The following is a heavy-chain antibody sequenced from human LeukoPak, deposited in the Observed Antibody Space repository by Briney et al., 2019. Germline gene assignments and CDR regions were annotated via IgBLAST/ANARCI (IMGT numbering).Heavy chain of an antibody. CDR3: TTGGYYFDY. Sequence: PGGSLRLSCAGSGFTFSNGWRNWVRQAPGKGLEWVGRIKSIVDGGTIDYAAPVKGRFTISRDDSKNTVYLQMNGLKTEDTAVYYCTTGGYYFDYWGQGTLVTVSS. J-gene: IGHJ4*02. V-gene: IGHV3-15*01. CDR1: GFTFSNGW. CDR2: IKSIVDGGTI.